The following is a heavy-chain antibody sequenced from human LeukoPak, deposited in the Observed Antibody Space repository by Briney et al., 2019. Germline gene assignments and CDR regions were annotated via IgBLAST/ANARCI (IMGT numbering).Heavy chain of an antibody. CDR1: GYSFTNYW. CDR3: ARRGYCSSTSCRGVGAFDI. D-gene: IGHD2-2*01. CDR2: IYPGDSDT. V-gene: IGHV5-51*01. Sequence: GESLKISCKGSGYSFTNYWIGWVRQMPGKGLEWMGIIYPGDSDTRYSPSFQGQVTISADKSISTAYLQWSSLKASDTAMYYCARRGYCSSTSCRGVGAFDIWGQGTMVTVSS. J-gene: IGHJ3*02.